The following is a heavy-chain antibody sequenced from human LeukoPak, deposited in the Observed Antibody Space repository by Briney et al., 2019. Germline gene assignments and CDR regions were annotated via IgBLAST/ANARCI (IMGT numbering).Heavy chain of an antibody. CDR3: ARDSTSTVVTGFDY. Sequence: SETLSLTCTVSGGSISSGDYYWSWIRQPPGKGLEWIGYIYYSGSTYYNPSFKSRVTISVDTSKNQFSLKLSSVTAADTAVYYCARDSTSTVVTGFDYWGQGTLVTVSS. D-gene: IGHD4-23*01. V-gene: IGHV4-30-4*01. CDR2: IYYSGST. CDR1: GGSISSGDYY. J-gene: IGHJ4*02.